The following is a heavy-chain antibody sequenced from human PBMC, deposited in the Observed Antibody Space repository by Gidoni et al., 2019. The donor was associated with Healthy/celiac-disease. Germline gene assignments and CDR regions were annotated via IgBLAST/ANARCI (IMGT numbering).Heavy chain of an antibody. J-gene: IGHJ5*02. CDR2: IKSKTDGGTT. D-gene: IGHD3-22*01. Sequence: EVQLVESGGGLVKPGGSLRLSCAASGFTFSNAWMTWVRQAPGKGLEWVGRIKSKTDGGTTDYAAPVKGRFTISRDDSKNTLYLQMNSLKTEDTAVYYCTTSLSSITMIVARPRRWYNWFDPWGQGTLVTVSS. CDR3: TTSLSSITMIVARPRRWYNWFDP. V-gene: IGHV3-15*07. CDR1: GFTFSNAW.